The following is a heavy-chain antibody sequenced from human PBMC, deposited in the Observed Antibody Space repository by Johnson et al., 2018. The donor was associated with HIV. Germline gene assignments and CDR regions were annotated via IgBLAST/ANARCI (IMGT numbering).Heavy chain of an antibody. J-gene: IGHJ3*02. CDR1: GFTVSSNY. Sequence: QVQLVESGGGLVQPGGSLRLSCAASGFTVSSNYISWVRQAPGKGLEWVAIIFYDGSYKYYADSVKGRFTISRDNSKNTLFLQMDSLRAEDTAVYYCAIEHGSYYRHEAFDIWGQGTMVTVSS. D-gene: IGHD1-26*01. CDR3: AIEHGSYYRHEAFDI. CDR2: IFYDGSYK. V-gene: IGHV3-30*03.